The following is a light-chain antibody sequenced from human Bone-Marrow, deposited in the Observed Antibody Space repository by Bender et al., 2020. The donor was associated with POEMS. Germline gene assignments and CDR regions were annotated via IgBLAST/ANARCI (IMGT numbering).Light chain of an antibody. CDR2: NYD. J-gene: IGLJ3*02. CDR3: QSYDSSLSAWV. Sequence: QSVLTQPPSASATPGQRVTISCSGGSSNIGVNTVNWYQQLPGTAPKLLIHNYDQRPSGVPDRFSGSRSGTSASLAISGLQAEDEADYYCQSYDSSLSAWVFGGGTKLTVL. V-gene: IGLV1-44*01. CDR1: SSNIGVNT.